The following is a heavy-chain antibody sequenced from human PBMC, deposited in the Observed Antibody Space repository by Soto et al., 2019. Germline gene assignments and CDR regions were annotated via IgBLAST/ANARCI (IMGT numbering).Heavy chain of an antibody. D-gene: IGHD3-9*01. Sequence: QLQESGPGLVKPSETLSLTCSVSGDSINSDKYYWGWVRQPPGKGLEWIGSIYYPGNTYYNPSLPTRVTISLVKSKSQFSLRLNSVTAADSAVYFCARLEGLATISYYFDFWGQGAQVTVSS. V-gene: IGHV4-39*01. CDR1: GDSINSDKYY. J-gene: IGHJ4*02. CDR3: ARLEGLATISYYFDF. CDR2: IYYPGNT.